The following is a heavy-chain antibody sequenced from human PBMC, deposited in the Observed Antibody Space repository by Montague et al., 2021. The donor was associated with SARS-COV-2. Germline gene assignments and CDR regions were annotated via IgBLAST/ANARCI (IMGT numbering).Heavy chain of an antibody. J-gene: IGHJ6*02. CDR1: GASISSGGFY. CDR3: ARGPPYQMVAGAIPNYSMDV. V-gene: IGHV4-31*03. Sequence: TLSLTCTVSGASISSGGFYWSWLRQHPRKGLEWIGFIYYSGTTYPNPSLKSRLTISIDTSKNQFSLKLSSVTAADTAVYYCARGPPYQMVAGAIPNYSMDVWGQGTTVTVSS. D-gene: IGHD2-15*01. CDR2: IYYSGTT.